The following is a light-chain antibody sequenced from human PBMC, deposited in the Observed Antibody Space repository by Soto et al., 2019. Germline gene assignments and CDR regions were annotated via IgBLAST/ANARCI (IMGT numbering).Light chain of an antibody. J-gene: IGKJ1*01. Sequence: DIHMTQSPSSLSASVGDRVTITCRASQSITNWLAWYQQKPGKAPKLLIYDASTLESGVPSRFSGGGFGTDFNLTISSLHPDDFSNYSCQQYSRYSTFGQGTKLEMK. CDR2: DAS. V-gene: IGKV1-5*01. CDR1: QSITNW. CDR3: QQYSRYST.